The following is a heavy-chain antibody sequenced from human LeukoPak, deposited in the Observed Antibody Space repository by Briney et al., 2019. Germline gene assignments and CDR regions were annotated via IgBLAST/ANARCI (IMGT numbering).Heavy chain of an antibody. J-gene: IGHJ6*03. CDR1: GFTFSSYA. CDR3: AKLGGQELHNYYVAV. Sequence: GGSLRLSCAASGFTFSSYAMSWVRQAPGKGLEWVSGIIDSGESTYYANFAKGRFTISRDNSNNTLYLQMNSLRAEDTAVYYCAKLGGQELHNYYVAVCGKGTTVAVTS. CDR2: IIDSGEST. V-gene: IGHV3-23*01. D-gene: IGHD3-16*01.